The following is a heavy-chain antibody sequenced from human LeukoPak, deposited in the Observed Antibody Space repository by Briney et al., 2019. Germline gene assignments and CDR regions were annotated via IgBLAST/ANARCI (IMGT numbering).Heavy chain of an antibody. Sequence: SVKVSCKASGGTFSSYAISWVRQAPGQELEWMGGIIPIFGTANYAQKFQGRVTITADESTSTAYMELSSLRSEDTAVYYCARERIVGTIGAFDIWGQGTMVTVSS. CDR3: ARERIVGTIGAFDI. J-gene: IGHJ3*02. CDR1: GGTFSSYA. CDR2: IIPIFGTA. D-gene: IGHD1-26*01. V-gene: IGHV1-69*13.